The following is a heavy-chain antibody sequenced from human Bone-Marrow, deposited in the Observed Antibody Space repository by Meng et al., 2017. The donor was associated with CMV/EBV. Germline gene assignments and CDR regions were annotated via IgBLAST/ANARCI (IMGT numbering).Heavy chain of an antibody. CDR2: ISSSGSTI. V-gene: IGHV3-48*03. CDR1: GFTFSSYE. D-gene: IGHD3-3*01. J-gene: IGHJ4*02. Sequence: GESLKISCAASGFTFSSYEMNWVRQAPGKGLEWVSYISSSGSTIYYADSVKGRFTISRDNAKNSLYLQMNSLRAEDTAVYYCARFYPLRFLEWLSDNWGQGTLVTVSS. CDR3: ARFYPLRFLEWLSDN.